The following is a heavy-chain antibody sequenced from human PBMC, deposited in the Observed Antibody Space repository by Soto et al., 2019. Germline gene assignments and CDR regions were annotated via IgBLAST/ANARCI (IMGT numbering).Heavy chain of an antibody. D-gene: IGHD2-21*01. CDR2: NSWNSGHS. J-gene: IGHJ4*02. CDR3: VKAGVRDLIVEAPVYFDI. CDR1: GFIFENSG. V-gene: IGHV3-9*01. Sequence: EVQLVESGGGLVQPGRSLRLSCEASGFIFENSGMHWVRPAPGKGLEWVYGNSWNSGHSGYADSVKGRFSISRDNAKHFLYLQMNSLRPDVTAFYFCVKAGVRDLIVEAPVYFDIWGLGALGTVSS.